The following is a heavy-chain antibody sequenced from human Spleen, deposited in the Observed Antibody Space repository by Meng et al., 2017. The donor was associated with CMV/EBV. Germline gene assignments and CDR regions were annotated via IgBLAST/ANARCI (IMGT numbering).Heavy chain of an antibody. D-gene: IGHD2-2*02. CDR3: ARGQYCGGTNCYMPDY. CDR2: SNAGNGNT. V-gene: IGHV1-3*02. J-gene: IGHJ4*02. Sequence: ASVKVSCKASGYTFTSYAMHWVRQAPGQRHEWMGWSNAGNGNTKYSQEFQGRVSITRDTSASTAYMELSSLRSEDMAGYYCARGQYCGGTNCYMPDYWGQGTLVTVSS. CDR1: GYTFTSYA.